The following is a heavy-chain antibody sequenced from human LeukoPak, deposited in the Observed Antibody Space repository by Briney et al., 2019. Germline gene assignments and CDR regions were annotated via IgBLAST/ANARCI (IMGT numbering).Heavy chain of an antibody. CDR1: GFTFSSYW. D-gene: IGHD2-15*01. CDR2: IKQDGSEK. CDR3: ARMGYCSGGSCYSGPPDAFDI. J-gene: IGHJ3*02. Sequence: GGSLRLSCAASGFTFSSYWMSWVRQAPGNGLEWVANIKQDGSEKYYVDSVKGRFTISRDNAKNSLYLQMNSLRAEDTAVYYCARMGYCSGGSCYSGPPDAFDIWGQGTMVTVSS. V-gene: IGHV3-7*01.